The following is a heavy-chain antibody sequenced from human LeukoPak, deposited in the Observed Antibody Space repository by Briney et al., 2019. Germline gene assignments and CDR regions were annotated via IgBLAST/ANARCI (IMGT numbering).Heavy chain of an antibody. CDR1: GFIFGNYW. Sequence: GGSLRLXCATSGFIFGNYWMHWVRQAPGKGLVWVSRINNDGSSTTYADSVKGRFTISRDNARNTLYLQMNSLRAEDTAVYYCARDGISCSGGHCYFASWGQRTLVTVS. D-gene: IGHD2-15*01. CDR2: INNDGSST. V-gene: IGHV3-74*01. J-gene: IGHJ4*02. CDR3: ARDGISCSGGHCYFAS.